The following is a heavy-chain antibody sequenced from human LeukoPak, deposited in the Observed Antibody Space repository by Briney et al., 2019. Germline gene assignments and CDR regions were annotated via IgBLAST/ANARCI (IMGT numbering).Heavy chain of an antibody. CDR2: ITRDGRST. CDR1: GFTFCSYW. CDR3: ARGSAKGGRGLQWLEQGVNDY. D-gene: IGHD6-19*01. Sequence: GGSLRLSCAASGFTFCSYWMYCVPQAPGKGGMWVSRITRDGRSTSYADSVRGRFTISRDNAKNTLYLQMNSLRAEDTAVYYCARGSAKGGRGLQWLEQGVNDYWGQGTLVTVSS. J-gene: IGHJ4*02. V-gene: IGHV3-74*01.